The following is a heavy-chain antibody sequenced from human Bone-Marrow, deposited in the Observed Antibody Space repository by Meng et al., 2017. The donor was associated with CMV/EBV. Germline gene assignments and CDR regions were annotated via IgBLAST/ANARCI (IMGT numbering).Heavy chain of an antibody. V-gene: IGHV3-30*19. CDR3: ARDYARQRAGRTIDY. J-gene: IGHJ4*02. Sequence: SGVNSNTYDKHWVRQTPGKGLDWVAVIASDGNKKDYADSLWGRVTISRDNSMKTVYLHMNNLRLEDTAIYYCARDYARQRAGRTIDYWGRGTMVTVSS. CDR1: GVNSNTYD. CDR2: IASDGNKK. D-gene: IGHD1-1*01.